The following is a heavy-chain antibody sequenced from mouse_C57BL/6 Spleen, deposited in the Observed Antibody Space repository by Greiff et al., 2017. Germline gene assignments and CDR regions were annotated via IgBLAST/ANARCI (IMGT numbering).Heavy chain of an antibody. D-gene: IGHD2-4*01. CDR2: ISYDGSN. J-gene: IGHJ4*01. Sequence: ESGPGLVKPSQSLSLTCSVTGYSITSGYYWNWIRQFPGNKLEWMGYISYDGSNNYNPSLKNRISITRDTSKNQFFLKLNSVTTEDTATYYCAREDYDYDGYAMDYWGQGTSVTVSS. CDR3: AREDYDYDGYAMDY. V-gene: IGHV3-6*01. CDR1: GYSITSGYY.